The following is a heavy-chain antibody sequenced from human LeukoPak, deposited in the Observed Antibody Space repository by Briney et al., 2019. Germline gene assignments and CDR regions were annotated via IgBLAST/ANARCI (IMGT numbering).Heavy chain of an antibody. D-gene: IGHD6-6*01. CDR2: IIPIFGTA. V-gene: IGHV1-69*05. J-gene: IGHJ5*02. CDR1: GGTFSSYA. Sequence: SVKVSFKASGGTFSSYAISWVRQAPGQGLEWMGGIIPIFGTANYARKFQGRVTITTDESTSTAYMELSSLRSEDTAVYYCARGDNDRYSSSSWGQGTLVTVSS. CDR3: ARGDNDRYSSSS.